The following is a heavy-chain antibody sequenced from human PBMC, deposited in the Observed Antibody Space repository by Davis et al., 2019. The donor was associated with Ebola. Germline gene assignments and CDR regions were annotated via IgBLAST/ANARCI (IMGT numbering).Heavy chain of an antibody. D-gene: IGHD3-22*01. CDR2: ISYDGSDE. CDR3: ARTYYYDDSGYRNAFDI. V-gene: IGHV3-30-3*01. Sequence: GESLKISCAASGFTLSNYAMHWVRQAPGKGLEWVAVISYDGSDEYYADSVKGRFIISRDNSKNTLYLQMNSLRAEDTAVYYCARTYYYDDSGYRNAFDIWGQGTIVTISS. CDR1: GFTLSNYA. J-gene: IGHJ3*02.